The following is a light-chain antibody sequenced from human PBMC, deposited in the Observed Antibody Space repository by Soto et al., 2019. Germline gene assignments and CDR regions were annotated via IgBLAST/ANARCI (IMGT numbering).Light chain of an antibody. CDR3: MQALQTPIT. J-gene: IGKJ5*01. CDR2: LGS. V-gene: IGKV2-28*01. CDR1: QSLLQSNGYYY. Sequence: DIVLTQSPLSLPVTPGEPASISCRSSQSLLQSNGYYYLDWYLQKPGQSPQLLVFLGSNRASGVPDRFSGSGSGTDFTLKISRVEAEDVGFYYCMQALQTPITFGQGTRLEIK.